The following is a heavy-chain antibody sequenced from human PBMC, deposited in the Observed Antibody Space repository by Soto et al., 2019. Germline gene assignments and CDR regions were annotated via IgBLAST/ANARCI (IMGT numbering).Heavy chain of an antibody. Sequence: QVQLVESGGGVVQPGRSLRLSCAASGFTFSSYAMHWVRQAPGKGLEWVAVISYDGSNKYYADSVKGRFTISRDNSKNTLYLQMNSLRAEDTAVYYCASTYRDGYRQALDYWGQGTLVTVSS. D-gene: IGHD5-12*01. CDR2: ISYDGSNK. V-gene: IGHV3-30-3*01. CDR1: GFTFSSYA. J-gene: IGHJ4*02. CDR3: ASTYRDGYRQALDY.